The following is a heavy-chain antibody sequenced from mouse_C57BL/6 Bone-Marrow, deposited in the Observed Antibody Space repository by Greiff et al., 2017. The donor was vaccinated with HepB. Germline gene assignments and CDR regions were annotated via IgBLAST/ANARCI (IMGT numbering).Heavy chain of an antibody. Sequence: VQLQQSGPGLVQPSQSLSITCTVSGFSLTSYGVHWVRQSPGKGLEWLGVIWSGGSTDYNAAFMSRLSISKDNSKSQVFFKMNSLQADDTAIYYCARRGDSSGYYFFAYWGQGTLVTVSA. CDR1: GFSLTSYG. CDR2: IWSGGST. CDR3: ARRGDSSGYYFFAY. V-gene: IGHV2-2*01. D-gene: IGHD3-2*02. J-gene: IGHJ3*01.